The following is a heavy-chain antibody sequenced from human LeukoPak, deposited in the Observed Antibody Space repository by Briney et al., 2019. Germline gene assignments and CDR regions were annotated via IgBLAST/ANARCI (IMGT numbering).Heavy chain of an antibody. V-gene: IGHV4-59*01. CDR1: GGSINNYY. J-gene: IGHJ4*02. D-gene: IGHD5-24*01. CDR3: AREGRDGTFDY. Sequence: SETLSLTCTVSGGSINNYYWSCIRQPPGKGLEWIGYIYYSGSTNYNPSLKSRVNISIDTSKNQFSLKLSSVTAADTAVYYCAREGRDGTFDYWGQGTLVTVSS. CDR2: IYYSGST.